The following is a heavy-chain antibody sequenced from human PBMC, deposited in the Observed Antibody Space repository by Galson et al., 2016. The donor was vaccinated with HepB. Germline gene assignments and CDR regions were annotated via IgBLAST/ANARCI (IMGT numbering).Heavy chain of an antibody. J-gene: IGHJ3*02. D-gene: IGHD2-2*02. V-gene: IGHV3-53*01. CDR2: IYPGGDT. Sequence: SLRLSCAAPGFTVNTDYISIVRQAPGEGLEWLSVIYPGGDTYYADSVKGRFTISRDNSKNTLYLQVNSLRVEDTAIYYCARGRTTSCNSAFDIWGQGTMVTVSS. CDR1: GFTVNTDY. CDR3: ARGRTTSCNSAFDI.